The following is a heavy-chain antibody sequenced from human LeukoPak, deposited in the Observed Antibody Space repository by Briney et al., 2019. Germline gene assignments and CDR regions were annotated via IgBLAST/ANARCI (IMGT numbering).Heavy chain of an antibody. Sequence: GGSLRLSCRASGFIFSNYGIHWARQAPGKGLEWVAFIRYGGSGGNEFYADSVKGRFTISRDNSKNSVYLQMNRLRVEDTAVYYCAKSRAPTAAPDAFDFWGQGTMVTVSS. D-gene: IGHD1-14*01. J-gene: IGHJ3*01. V-gene: IGHV3-30*02. CDR2: IRYGGSGGNE. CDR3: AKSRAPTAAPDAFDF. CDR1: GFIFSNYG.